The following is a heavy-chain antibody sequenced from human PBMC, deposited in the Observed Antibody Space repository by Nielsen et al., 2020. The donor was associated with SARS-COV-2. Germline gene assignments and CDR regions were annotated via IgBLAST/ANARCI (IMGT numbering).Heavy chain of an antibody. CDR2: ISYDGSNK. CDR3: AREPSRTVMIVVAHHWYFDL. D-gene: IGHD3-22*01. V-gene: IGHV3-30*03. Sequence: WIRQPPGKGLEWVAVISYDGSNKYYADSVKGRFTISRDNSKNTLYLQMNSLRAEDTAVYYCAREPSRTVMIVVAHHWYFDLWGRGTLVTVSS. J-gene: IGHJ2*01.